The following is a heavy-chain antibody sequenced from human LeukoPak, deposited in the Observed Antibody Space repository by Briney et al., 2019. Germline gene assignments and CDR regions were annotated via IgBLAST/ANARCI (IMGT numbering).Heavy chain of an antibody. D-gene: IGHD3-10*01. J-gene: IGHJ6*03. V-gene: IGHV4-31*01. CDR3: ARRPGFTNYYMDV. Sequence: SQTLSLTCTVSGGSISSGGYYWSWIRQHPGKGLEWIGYIYYSGSTYYNPSRKSQVTISVDTSKNQFSLKLSSVTAADTAVYYCARRPGFTNYYMDVWGKGTTVTVSS. CDR2: IYYSGST. CDR1: GGSISSGGYY.